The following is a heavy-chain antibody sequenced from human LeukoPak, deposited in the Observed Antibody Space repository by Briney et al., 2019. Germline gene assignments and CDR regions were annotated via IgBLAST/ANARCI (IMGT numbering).Heavy chain of an antibody. V-gene: IGHV1-18*01. D-gene: IGHD2-15*01. CDR1: GYTFTSYG. Sequence: GASVKVSCKTSGYTFTSYGISWVRQAPGQGLEWMGWISAYNGNTNYAQKLQGRVTMTTDTSTSTAYMELRSLRSDDTAVYYCARSRETIVVVVAATPDAFDIWGQGTMVTVSS. J-gene: IGHJ3*02. CDR2: ISAYNGNT. CDR3: ARSRETIVVVVAATPDAFDI.